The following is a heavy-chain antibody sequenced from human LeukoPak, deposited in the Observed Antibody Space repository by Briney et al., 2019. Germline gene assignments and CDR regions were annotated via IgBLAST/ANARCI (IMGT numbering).Heavy chain of an antibody. D-gene: IGHD5-24*01. CDR2: IYSGGST. V-gene: IGHV3-53*01. J-gene: IGHJ4*02. CDR1: GFNVRSNY. CDR3: ARERKNGYNLYYFDY. Sequence: PGGSLRLSCAASGFNVRSNYMSWVRQAPGKGLEWVSLIYSGGSTYYADSVKGRFTISRDNSKNTLYLQMSSLRAEDTAMYYCARERKNGYNLYYFDYWGQGTLVTVSS.